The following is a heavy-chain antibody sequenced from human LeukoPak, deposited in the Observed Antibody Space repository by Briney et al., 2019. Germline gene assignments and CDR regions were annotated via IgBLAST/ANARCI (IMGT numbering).Heavy chain of an antibody. CDR1: GYTFTSYA. V-gene: IGHV1-3*01. Sequence: GASVKVSCKASGYTFTSYAMHWVRQAPGQRLEWMGWINAGNGNTKYSQEFQGRVTITRDTSASTAYMEPSSLRSDDTAVYYCARDCSGGSCYGAFDIWGQGTMVTVSS. J-gene: IGHJ3*02. CDR3: ARDCSGGSCYGAFDI. D-gene: IGHD2-15*01. CDR2: INAGNGNT.